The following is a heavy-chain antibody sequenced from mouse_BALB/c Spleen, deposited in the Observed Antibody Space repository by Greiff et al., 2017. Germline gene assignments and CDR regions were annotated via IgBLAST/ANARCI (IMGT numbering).Heavy chain of an antibody. D-gene: IGHD2-1*01. J-gene: IGHJ2*01. CDR3: ARVPYGNYDY. CDR2: IYPGSGNT. V-gene: IGHV1-63*01. CDR1: GYAFTNYW. Sequence: VQLQQSGAELVRPGTSVKISCKASGYAFTNYWLGWVKQRPGHGLEWIGDIYPGSGNTYYNEKFKGKATLTADKSSSTAYMQLSSLTSEDSAVYFCARVPYGNYDYWGQGTTLTVSS.